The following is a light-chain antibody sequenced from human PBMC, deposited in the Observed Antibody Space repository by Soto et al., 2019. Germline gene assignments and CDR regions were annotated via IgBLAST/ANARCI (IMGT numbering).Light chain of an antibody. CDR1: QSVSSNY. Sequence: EIVLTQSPGTLSLSPGERATLSCMASQSVSSNYLAWYQQKPGQAPKLLIYGASSGATGIPDRFSGSGSGTDFTLTISRLEPEDFAVYYCQQYGSSPRTFGQGTKVDIK. CDR2: GAS. V-gene: IGKV3-20*01. CDR3: QQYGSSPRT. J-gene: IGKJ1*01.